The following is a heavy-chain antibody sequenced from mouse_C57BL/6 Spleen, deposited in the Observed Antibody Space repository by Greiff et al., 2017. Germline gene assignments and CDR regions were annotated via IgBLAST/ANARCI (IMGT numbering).Heavy chain of an antibody. D-gene: IGHD2-4*01. Sequence: VQLKESGPELVKPGASVKMSCKASGYTFTDYNMHWVKQSHGKSLEWIGYINPNNGGTSYNQKFKGKATLTVNKSSSTAYMELRSLTSEDSAVYYCAKERDYDWYFDVWGTGTTVTVSS. V-gene: IGHV1-22*01. CDR2: INPNNGGT. CDR1: GYTFTDYN. J-gene: IGHJ1*03. CDR3: AKERDYDWYFDV.